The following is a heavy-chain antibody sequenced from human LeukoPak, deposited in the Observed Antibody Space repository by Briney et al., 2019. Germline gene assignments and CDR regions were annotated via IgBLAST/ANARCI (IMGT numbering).Heavy chain of an antibody. J-gene: IGHJ6*02. CDR3: ARDYTVTTRRAGSYYYYYGMDV. CDR2: INPSGGST. V-gene: IGHV1-46*01. Sequence: AASVKVSCKASGYTFTSYYMHWVRQAPGQGLEWMGIINPSGGSTSYAQKFQGRVTMTRDTSTSTVYMELSSLRSEDTAVYYCARDYTVTTRRAGSYYYYYGMDVWGQGTTVTVSS. CDR1: GYTFTSYY. D-gene: IGHD4-17*01.